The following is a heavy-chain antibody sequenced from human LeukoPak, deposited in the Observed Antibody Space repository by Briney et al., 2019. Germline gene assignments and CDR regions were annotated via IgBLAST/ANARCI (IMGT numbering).Heavy chain of an antibody. CDR2: ISDSGGST. Sequence: GGSLRLSCGASGFTFSSHAMHWVRQAPGKGLEWVSVISDSGGSTYYADSVKGRFTISRDNFKNTLYLQMNSLRVEDTAVYYCARGSTNSWYIPFDYWGQGTLVTVSS. J-gene: IGHJ4*02. V-gene: IGHV3-23*01. CDR1: GFTFSSHA. CDR3: ARGSTNSWYIPFDY. D-gene: IGHD6-13*01.